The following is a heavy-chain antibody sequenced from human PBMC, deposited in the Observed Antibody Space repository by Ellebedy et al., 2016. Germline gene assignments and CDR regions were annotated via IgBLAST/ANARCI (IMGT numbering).Heavy chain of an antibody. D-gene: IGHD3-16*01. CDR1: GLNVSRNY. Sequence: GESLKISXVASGLNVSRNYMSWVRQAPGKGLEWVAIIYSGGTTYYADSVEGRFTISRDNSKSTVYLQMNSLTAEDTASYYCARDLAWRGTDVWGQGTTVTVSS. J-gene: IGHJ6*02. CDR3: ARDLAWRGTDV. V-gene: IGHV3-53*01. CDR2: IYSGGTT.